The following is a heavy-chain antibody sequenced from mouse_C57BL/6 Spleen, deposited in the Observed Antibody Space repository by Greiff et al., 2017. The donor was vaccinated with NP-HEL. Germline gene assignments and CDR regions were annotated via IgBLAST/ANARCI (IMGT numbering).Heavy chain of an antibody. CDR1: GYSITSGYY. CDR2: ISYDGSN. CDR3: ARDYGYGYAMDY. J-gene: IGHJ4*01. Sequence: EVQLQQSGPGLVKPSQSLSLTCSVTGYSITSGYYWNWIRQFPGNKLEWMGYISYDGSNNYNPSLKNRISITRDTSKNQFFLKLNSVTTEDTATYYCARDYGYGYAMDYWGQGTSVTVSS. V-gene: IGHV3-6*01. D-gene: IGHD2-2*01.